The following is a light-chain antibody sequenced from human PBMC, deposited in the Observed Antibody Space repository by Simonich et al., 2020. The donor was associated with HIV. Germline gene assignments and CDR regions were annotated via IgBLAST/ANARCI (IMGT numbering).Light chain of an antibody. CDR3: QQYYITPYT. CDR2: GAA. J-gene: IGKJ2*01. V-gene: IGKV3-15*01. CDR1: QSVSSN. Sequence: EIVMTQSPATLSVSPGERATLSCRASQSVSSNLAWYQQKPGPAPRLLIYGAATRATGIPARFSGSGSGTDFTLTISSLQAEDVAVYFCQQYYITPYTFGQGTKLEIK.